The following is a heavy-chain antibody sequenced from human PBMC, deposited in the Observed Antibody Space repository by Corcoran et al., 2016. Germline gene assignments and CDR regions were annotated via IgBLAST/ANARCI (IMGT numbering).Heavy chain of an antibody. CDR2: IYYSGST. CDR3: ARILYYYDSSGYYFSWYFDL. Sequence: QVQLQESGPGLVKPSETLSLTCTVSGGSISSYYWSWIRQPPGKGLEWIGYIYYSGSTNYNPSLKSLVTISVDTSKNQFSLKLSSVTAADTAVYYCARILYYYDSSGYYFSWYFDLWGRGTLVTVSS. CDR1: GGSISSYY. D-gene: IGHD3-22*01. V-gene: IGHV4-59*01. J-gene: IGHJ2*01.